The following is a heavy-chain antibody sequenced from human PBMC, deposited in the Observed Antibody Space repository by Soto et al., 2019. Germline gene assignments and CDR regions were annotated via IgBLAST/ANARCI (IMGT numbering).Heavy chain of an antibody. V-gene: IGHV4-30-4*01. D-gene: IGHD2-2*01. Sequence: QVQLQESGPGLVKPSQTLSLTCTVSGGSISSGDYYWSWIRQPPGKGLEWIGYIYYSGSSYYNPSPKSRVTISVETSKNQFSLKLSSVTAADTAVYYCARVSWSSHQSFGYWGQGTLVTVSS. CDR1: GGSISSGDYY. J-gene: IGHJ4*02. CDR2: IYYSGSS. CDR3: ARVSWSSHQSFGY.